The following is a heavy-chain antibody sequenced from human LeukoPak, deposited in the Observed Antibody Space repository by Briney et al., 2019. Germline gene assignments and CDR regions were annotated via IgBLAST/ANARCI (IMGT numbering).Heavy chain of an antibody. CDR3: ARARGLLSG. D-gene: IGHD2-21*01. CDR2: IKEDGSEK. Sequence: PGGSLRLSCAASGFTFSRSSMSWVRQAPGKGLEWVANIKEDGSEKYYVHSVKGRFTISRDNAKNSLYLQMNSLRAEDTAVYYCARARGLLSGGGQGTLVTVSS. V-gene: IGHV3-7*01. CDR1: GFTFSRSS. J-gene: IGHJ4*02.